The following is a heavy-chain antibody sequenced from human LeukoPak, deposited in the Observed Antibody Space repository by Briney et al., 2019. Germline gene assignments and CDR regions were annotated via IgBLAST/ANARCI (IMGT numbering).Heavy chain of an antibody. CDR3: ARVLPVPYLLDS. CDR1: GHSTTRGYY. CDR2: FFQSQKS. Sequence: PSETLSLTCDISGHSTTRGYYWAWFRQYPGKGPEWIATFFQSQKSFYNASLESRVIMSLDTSKSQFSLNLTSVTAADTAVYYCARVLPVPYLLDSWGQGTHVTVSS. V-gene: IGHV4-38-2*01. D-gene: IGHD3-10*02. J-gene: IGHJ4*02.